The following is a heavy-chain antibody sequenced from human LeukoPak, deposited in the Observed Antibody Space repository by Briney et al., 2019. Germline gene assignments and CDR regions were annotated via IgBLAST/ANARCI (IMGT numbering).Heavy chain of an antibody. CDR2: IWYDGSNK. J-gene: IGHJ3*02. CDR3: VTYDSSGYYPNDAFDI. D-gene: IGHD3-22*01. CDR1: GFIFSSYN. Sequence: GGSLRLSCAASGFIFSSYNMHWVRQAPGKGLEWVAIIWYDGSNKYYADSVKGRFTISRDNSKKTLYLQMNSLRAEDTAVYYCVTYDSSGYYPNDAFDIWGQGTMVTVSS. V-gene: IGHV3-33*01.